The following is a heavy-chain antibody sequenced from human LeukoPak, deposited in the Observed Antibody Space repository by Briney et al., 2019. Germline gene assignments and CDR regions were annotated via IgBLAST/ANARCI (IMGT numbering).Heavy chain of an antibody. CDR1: GGSISSGSYY. CDR3: ARDPGAAFNWFDP. Sequence: TSETLSLTCTVSGGSISSGSYYWSWIRQPAGKGLEWIGRIYTSGSTNYNPSLKSRVTISVDTSKNQFSLKLNSVTAADTAVYYCARDPGAAFNWFDPWGQGTLVTVSS. V-gene: IGHV4-61*02. CDR2: IYTSGST. J-gene: IGHJ5*02. D-gene: IGHD2-15*01.